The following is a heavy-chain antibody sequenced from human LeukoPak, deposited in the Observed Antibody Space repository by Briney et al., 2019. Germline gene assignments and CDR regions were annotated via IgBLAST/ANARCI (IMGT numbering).Heavy chain of an antibody. V-gene: IGHV3-23*01. CDR1: GFTFSSYA. CDR3: AKGKIVVVSFDY. CDR2: ISGSGGST. Sequence: GGSLRLSCAASGFTFSSYAMSRVRQAPGKGLEWVSAISGSGGSTYYADSVKGRFTISRDNSKNTLYLQMNSLRAEDTAVYYCAKGKIVVVSFDYWGQGTLVTVSS. J-gene: IGHJ4*02. D-gene: IGHD3-22*01.